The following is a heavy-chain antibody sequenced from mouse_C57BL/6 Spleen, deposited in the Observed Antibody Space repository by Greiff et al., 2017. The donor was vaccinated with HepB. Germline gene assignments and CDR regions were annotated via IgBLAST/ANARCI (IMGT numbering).Heavy chain of an antibody. J-gene: IGHJ1*03. D-gene: IGHD1-1*01. V-gene: IGHV1-15*01. CDR3: TRTGSSYWYFDV. CDR2: IDPETGGT. Sequence: VQLQQSGAELVRPGASVTLSCKASGYTFTDYEMHWVKQTPVHGLEWIGAIDPETGGTAYNQKFKGKAILTADKSSSTAYMSLSSLTSEDSAVYYCTRTGSSYWYFDVWGTGTTVTVSS. CDR1: GYTFTDYE.